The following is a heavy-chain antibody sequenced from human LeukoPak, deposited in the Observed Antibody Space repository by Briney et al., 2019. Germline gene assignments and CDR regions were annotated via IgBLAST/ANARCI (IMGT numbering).Heavy chain of an antibody. Sequence: ASVKVSCKASGYTFTSYYMHWVRQAPGQGLEWMGWISAYNGNTNYAQKFQGRVTMTTDTSTSTAYMELRSLRSDDTAVYYCARDQAYSSGWYQARAFDIWGQGTMVTVSS. D-gene: IGHD6-19*01. CDR2: ISAYNGNT. CDR1: GYTFTSYY. V-gene: IGHV1-18*04. CDR3: ARDQAYSSGWYQARAFDI. J-gene: IGHJ3*02.